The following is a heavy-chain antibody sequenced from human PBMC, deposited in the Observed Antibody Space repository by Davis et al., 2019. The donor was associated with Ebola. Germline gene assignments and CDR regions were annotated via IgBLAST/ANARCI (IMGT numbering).Heavy chain of an antibody. CDR2: ISSDSDYI. D-gene: IGHD3-9*01. J-gene: IGHJ3*02. CDR1: GFTFSTYS. V-gene: IGHV3-21*01. Sequence: GESLKISCAASGFTFSTYSMSWVRQAPGKGLEWVSSISSDSDYIYYADSAKGRFTISRDNAKNSLYLQMNSLRAEDTAVYYCARGGYFDWLDAFDIWGQGTLVTVAS. CDR3: ARGGYFDWLDAFDI.